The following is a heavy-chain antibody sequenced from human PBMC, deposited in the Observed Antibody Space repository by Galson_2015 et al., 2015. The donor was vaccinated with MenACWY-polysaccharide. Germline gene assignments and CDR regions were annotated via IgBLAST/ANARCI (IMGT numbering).Heavy chain of an antibody. D-gene: IGHD2-21*01. CDR2: ISLDGTTK. J-gene: IGHJ4*02. V-gene: IGHV3-7*01. Sequence: SLRLSCAASGFTFSKNWMTWVRQAPGKGLEWVANISLDGTTKYYVGSVRGRFTISRDNADNLLFLQLNSLRAEDTALYYCVRGGADCATDCRWGQGTLVTVSS. CDR3: VRGGADCATDCR. CDR1: GFTFSKNW.